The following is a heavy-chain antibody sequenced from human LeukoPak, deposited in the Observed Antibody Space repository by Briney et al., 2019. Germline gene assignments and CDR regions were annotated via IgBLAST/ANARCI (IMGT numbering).Heavy chain of an antibody. CDR2: INGDTSGT. CDR1: GFTFSTYW. Sequence: PGGSLRLLCAASGFTFSTYWKHWVRQVPGKGLVGISRINGDTSGTSYAESVKGRFTISRDNAKNTVYLQMNSLRVDDTAVYYCARDRWELLEFDYWGQGVLVTVSS. D-gene: IGHD1-26*01. J-gene: IGHJ4*02. CDR3: ARDRWELLEFDY. V-gene: IGHV3-74*01.